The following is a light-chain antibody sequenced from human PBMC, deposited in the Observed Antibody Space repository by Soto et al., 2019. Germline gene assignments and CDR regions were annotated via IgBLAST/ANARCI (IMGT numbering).Light chain of an antibody. Sequence: QSVLTQPPSVSGAPGQRVTISCTGSSSNIGAGYYVHWYQQLPGTAPKLLIYGNSNRPSGVPDRFSGSKSGTSASLAITGLQSEDEADYYCQSDDSSLSGYAVFGGGTQLTVL. V-gene: IGLV1-40*01. CDR1: SSNIGAGYY. CDR3: QSDDSSLSGYAV. J-gene: IGLJ7*01. CDR2: GNS.